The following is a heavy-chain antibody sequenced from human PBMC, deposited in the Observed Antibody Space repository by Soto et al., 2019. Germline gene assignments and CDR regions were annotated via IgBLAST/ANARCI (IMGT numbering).Heavy chain of an antibody. Sequence: EVHLLESGGGLVQPGGSLRVSCVISGLVSGSTFDNYAMNWVRQAPGKGLEGVSSTTGGGVTSYYADSVRGRFTISRDNSKNTLYLQLNSLRAEDTAVYYCAKSQALAGRSYFYYGIDVWGQGTTVTVSS. D-gene: IGHD6-19*01. V-gene: IGHV3-23*01. CDR1: GLVSGSTFDNYA. CDR2: TTGGGVTS. J-gene: IGHJ6*02. CDR3: AKSQALAGRSYFYYGIDV.